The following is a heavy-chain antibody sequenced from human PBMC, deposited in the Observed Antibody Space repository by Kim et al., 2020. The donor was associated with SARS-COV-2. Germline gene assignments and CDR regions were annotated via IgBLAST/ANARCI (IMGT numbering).Heavy chain of an antibody. J-gene: IGHJ2*01. D-gene: IGHD4-17*01. CDR3: AKDSPHDYGDYGVWWYFDL. Sequence: GRFTISRDNSKNTLYLQMNSLRAEDTAVYYCAKDSPHDYGDYGVWWYFDLWGRGTLVTVSS. V-gene: IGHV3-23*01.